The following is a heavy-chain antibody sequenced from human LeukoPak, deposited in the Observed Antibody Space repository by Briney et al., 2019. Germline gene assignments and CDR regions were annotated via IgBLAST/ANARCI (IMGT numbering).Heavy chain of an antibody. Sequence: GGSLRLSCAASGFTLSDYYMSWIRQAPGKGLEWVSYISSSSTYTNYADSVKGRFTISRDNAKNSLYLQMNSLRAEDTAVYYCARAYSYGPDYWGQGTLVTVSS. D-gene: IGHD5-18*01. CDR1: GFTLSDYY. J-gene: IGHJ4*02. CDR3: ARAYSYGPDY. V-gene: IGHV3-11*05. CDR2: ISSSSTYT.